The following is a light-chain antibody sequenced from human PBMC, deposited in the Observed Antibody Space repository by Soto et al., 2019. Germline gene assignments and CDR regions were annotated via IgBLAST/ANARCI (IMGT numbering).Light chain of an antibody. Sequence: EIVMTQSPATLSVSPVEIATLSFSSSQSVSITLAWYQQKPGQAPRLLIYGAFSRATGIPDRFSGGGSGTDFTLTIRRLEPEDFAVYYCQQYNNWPPITFGQGTRREIK. J-gene: IGKJ5*01. CDR1: QSVSIT. CDR3: QQYNNWPPIT. V-gene: IGKV3D-15*01. CDR2: GAF.